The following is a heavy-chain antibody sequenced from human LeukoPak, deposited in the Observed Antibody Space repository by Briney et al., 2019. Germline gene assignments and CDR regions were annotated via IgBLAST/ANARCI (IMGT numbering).Heavy chain of an antibody. CDR3: ARLHSSSEGYYYYMDV. CDR2: INHSGST. Sequence: KSSETLSLTCAVYGGSFSGYYWSWIRQPPGKGLEWIGEINHSGSTNYNPSLKSRVTISVDTSKNQFSLKLSSVTAADTAVYYCARLHSSSEGYYYYMDVWGKGTTVTVSS. CDR1: GGSFSGYY. D-gene: IGHD6-6*01. J-gene: IGHJ6*03. V-gene: IGHV4-34*01.